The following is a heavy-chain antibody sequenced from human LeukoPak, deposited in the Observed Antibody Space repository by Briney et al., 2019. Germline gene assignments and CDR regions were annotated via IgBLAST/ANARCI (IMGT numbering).Heavy chain of an antibody. CDR2: IYYSGST. CDR3: ARDFAGYSSSWYEGGGAFDY. J-gene: IGHJ4*02. CDR1: GGSISSSSYY. Sequence: SETLSLTCTVSGGSISSSSYYWGWIRQPPGKGLEWIGSIYYSGSTYYNPSLKSRVTISVDTSKNQFSLKLSSVTAADTAVYYCARDFAGYSSSWYEGGGAFDYWGQGTLVTVSS. D-gene: IGHD6-13*01. V-gene: IGHV4-39*07.